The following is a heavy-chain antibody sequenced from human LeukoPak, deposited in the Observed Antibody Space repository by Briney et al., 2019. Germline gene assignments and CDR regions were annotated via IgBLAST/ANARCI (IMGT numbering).Heavy chain of an antibody. V-gene: IGHV7-4-1*02. CDR3: AREVPGPYYYGSGSDWFDP. Sequence: ASVKVSCKASGYTFTSYAMNWVRQAPGQGLEWMGWINTNTGNPTYAQGFTGRFVFSLDTSVSTAYLQISSLKAEDTAVYYCAREVPGPYYYGSGSDWFDPWGQGTLVTVSS. D-gene: IGHD3-10*01. CDR2: INTNTGNP. J-gene: IGHJ5*02. CDR1: GYTFTSYA.